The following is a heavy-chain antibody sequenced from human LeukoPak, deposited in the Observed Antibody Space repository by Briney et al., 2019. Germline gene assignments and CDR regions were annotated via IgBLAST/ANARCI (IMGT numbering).Heavy chain of an antibody. D-gene: IGHD3-10*01. CDR2: KKQDGSEK. J-gene: IGHJ4*02. CDR1: GFTFSSYW. CDR3: ARGSNYYGSGSYSYYFDY. Sequence: GGSLRLSCAASGFTFSSYWMSWVRQAPGKGLEWVATKKQDGSEKYYVDSVKGRFTISRDNAKNSLYLQMNSLRAEDTAVYYCARGSNYYGSGSYSYYFDYWGQGTLVTVSS. V-gene: IGHV3-7*01.